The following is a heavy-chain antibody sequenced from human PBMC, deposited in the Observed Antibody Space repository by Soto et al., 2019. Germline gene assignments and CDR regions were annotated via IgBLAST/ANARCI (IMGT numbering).Heavy chain of an antibody. CDR3: ARDNYYFWRGPLPGHYYYGMDG. V-gene: IGHV1-18*01. D-gene: IGHD3-3*01. J-gene: IGHJ6*04. Sequence: ASVKVSCMASGYTFTSYGISWMRQAPGQGLEWMGWISAYNGNTNYAQKPQGRVNMNTDTSTSTAYMELRSLSSDEAAMYYCARDNYYFWRGPLPGHYYYGMDGWGKATKATV. CDR2: ISAYNGNT. CDR1: GYTFTSYG.